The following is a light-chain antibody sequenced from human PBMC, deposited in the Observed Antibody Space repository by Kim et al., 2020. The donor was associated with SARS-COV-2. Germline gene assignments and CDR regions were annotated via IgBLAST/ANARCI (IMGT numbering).Light chain of an antibody. CDR3: QRFDSALWT. V-gene: IGKV1-27*01. Sequence: DLHMTQSPSSLSASVGDRVAITCRSSLGISNYLAWYQQKPGKAPKLLIYSASTLQSGVTSRFSGSGSGTDFTLTISSLQPEDVATYYCQRFDSALWTFGQGTKVDIK. CDR1: LGISNY. J-gene: IGKJ1*01. CDR2: SAS.